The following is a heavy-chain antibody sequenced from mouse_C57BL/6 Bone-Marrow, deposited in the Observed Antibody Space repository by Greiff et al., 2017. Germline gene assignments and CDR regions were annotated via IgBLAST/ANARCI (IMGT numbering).Heavy chain of an antibody. CDR1: GYTFTSYG. V-gene: IGHV1-81*01. CDR2: IYPRSGNT. D-gene: IGHD1-1*02. J-gene: IGHJ4*01. CDR3: AREGLCAMDY. Sequence: VQLQESGAELARPGASVKLSCKASGYTFTSYGISWVKQRTGQGLEWIGEIYPRSGNTYYNEKFKGKATLTADKSSSTAYMELRSLTSEDSAVYFCAREGLCAMDYWGQGTSVTVSS.